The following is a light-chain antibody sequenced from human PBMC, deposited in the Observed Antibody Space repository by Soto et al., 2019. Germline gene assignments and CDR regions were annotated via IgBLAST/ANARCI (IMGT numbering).Light chain of an antibody. CDR1: QSVSSN. CDR3: QQYNNWPRT. J-gene: IGKJ1*01. Sequence: IAMTECPAILSVAPGERTTLSCRASQSVSSNLAWYQQKPGQAPRLLIYGASTRATGIPARFSGSGSGTEFTLTISSLQSEDFAVYYCQQYNNWPRTFGQGTKVDIK. CDR2: GAS. V-gene: IGKV3-15*01.